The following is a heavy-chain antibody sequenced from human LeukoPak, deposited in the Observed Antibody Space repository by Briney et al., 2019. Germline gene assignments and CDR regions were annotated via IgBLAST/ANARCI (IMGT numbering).Heavy chain of an antibody. Sequence: PSETLSLTCSVSGGSVGSADYYWSWIRQSPGKGLDWIGYINYSGITYYNPSLKSRVTISVDTSKNQFSLRLSSVTAADTAVYYCARANSDSSDFYYFDYWGQGALVTVSS. D-gene: IGHD3-22*01. V-gene: IGHV4-30-4*01. CDR1: GGSVGSADYY. J-gene: IGHJ4*02. CDR2: INYSGIT. CDR3: ARANSDSSDFYYFDY.